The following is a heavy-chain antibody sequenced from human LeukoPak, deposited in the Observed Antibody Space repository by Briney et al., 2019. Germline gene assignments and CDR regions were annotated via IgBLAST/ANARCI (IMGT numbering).Heavy chain of an antibody. D-gene: IGHD3-10*01. CDR1: GFIFTDYW. CDR2: IRGDGRAT. V-gene: IGHV3-74*03. CDR3: AKELFGFGADY. J-gene: IGHJ4*02. Sequence: PGGSLRLSCAASGFIFTDYWMHWVRQAPGKELVWVARIRGDGRATTYADPVKGRLTISRDNSKNTLYLQMNSLRAEDTAVYYCAKELFGFGADYWGQGTLVTVSS.